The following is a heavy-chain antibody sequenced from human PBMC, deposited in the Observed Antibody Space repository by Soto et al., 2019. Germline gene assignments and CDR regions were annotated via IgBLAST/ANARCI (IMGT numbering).Heavy chain of an antibody. D-gene: IGHD3-3*01. CDR3: AREVTTFGLYYGMDV. CDR2: ISGSGGST. V-gene: IGHV3-23*01. CDR1: GFTFSIYP. J-gene: IGHJ6*02. Sequence: EVHLLESGGGLVQPGGSLRLSCAASGFTFSIYPMSWVRQAPGKGLEWVSLISGSGGSTYYADSVKGRFTISRDNSKNTLYLQMNSLRAEDTGFYYCAREVTTFGLYYGMDVWGQGTTVTVSS.